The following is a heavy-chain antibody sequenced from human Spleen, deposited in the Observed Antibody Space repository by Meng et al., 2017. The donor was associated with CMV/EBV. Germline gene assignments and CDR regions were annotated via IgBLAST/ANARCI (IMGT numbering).Heavy chain of an antibody. CDR1: GGTFSSYA. J-gene: IGHJ6*02. V-gene: IGHV1-69*05. CDR3: ARAQHQQLVLVYGMDV. Sequence: SVKVSCKASGGTFSSYAISWVRQAPGQGLEWMGGIIPIFGTANYAQKFQGRVTITTDESTSTAYMELSSLRSEDTAVYYCARAQHQQLVLVYGMDVWGQGTTVTVSS. D-gene: IGHD6-13*01. CDR2: IIPIFGTA.